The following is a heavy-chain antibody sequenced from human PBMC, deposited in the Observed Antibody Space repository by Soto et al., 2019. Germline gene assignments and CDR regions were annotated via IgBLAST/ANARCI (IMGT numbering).Heavy chain of an antibody. D-gene: IGHD1-1*01. V-gene: IGHV3-23*01. Sequence: EQPGGSLRLSCAASGFIFSSYPMSWVRHAPGRGLQWLSTISGSGDRAFYADSVRGRFTISRDSSKNTLYLQMNSLGAEDTAIYYCAKESWKNYFENWGQGTLVTVSS. CDR3: AKESWKNYFEN. CDR2: ISGSGDRA. J-gene: IGHJ4*02. CDR1: GFIFSSYP.